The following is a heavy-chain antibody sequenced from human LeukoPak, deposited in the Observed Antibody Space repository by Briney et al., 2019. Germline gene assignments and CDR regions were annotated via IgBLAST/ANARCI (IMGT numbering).Heavy chain of an antibody. V-gene: IGHV4-39*01. CDR2: IYYSGST. CDR3: ARPVPSRLGWFDP. J-gene: IGHJ5*02. D-gene: IGHD1-1*01. CDR1: GGSISSSSYY. Sequence: SETLSLTCTVSGGSISSSSYYWGWIRQPPGKGLEWIGIIYYSGSTYYNPSLKSRVTISVDTSKNQFSLKLSSVTAADTAVYYCARPVPSRLGWFDPWGQGTLVTVSS.